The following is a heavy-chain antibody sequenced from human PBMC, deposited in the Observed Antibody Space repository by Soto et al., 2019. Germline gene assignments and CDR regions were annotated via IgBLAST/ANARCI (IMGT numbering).Heavy chain of an antibody. D-gene: IGHD5-12*01. CDR3: AVLAYSGWPHS. CDR1: GYSFTSHT. Sequence: QVHLVQSGAEVKKPGASVKVSCKASGYSFTSHTLHWVRQAPGQRPEWMAWINGGNGDTKYSPTFQDRVIVTRDTSATTGYMELSSLRSEDTAVYYCAVLAYSGWPHSWGQGTLVTVSS. J-gene: IGHJ4*02. CDR2: INGGNGDT. V-gene: IGHV1-3*01.